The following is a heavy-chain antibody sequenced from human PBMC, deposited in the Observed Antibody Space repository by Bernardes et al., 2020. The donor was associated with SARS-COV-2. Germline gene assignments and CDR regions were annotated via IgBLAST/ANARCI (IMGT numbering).Heavy chain of an antibody. CDR2: IYYSGST. J-gene: IGHJ5*02. V-gene: IGHV4-59*01. CDR1: GGSISSYY. Sequence: SETLSLTCTVSGGSISSYYWSWIRQPPGKGLEWIGYIYYSGSTNYNPSLKSRVTISVDTSKNQFSLKLSSVTAADTAGYYFARMSLGYCSSTSCDTAFDPWGQGTLVTVSS. CDR3: ARMSLGYCSSTSCDTAFDP. D-gene: IGHD2-2*01.